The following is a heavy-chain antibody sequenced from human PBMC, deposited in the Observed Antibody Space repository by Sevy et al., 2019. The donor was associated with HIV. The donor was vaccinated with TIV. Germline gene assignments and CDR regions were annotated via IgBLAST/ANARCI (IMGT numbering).Heavy chain of an antibody. CDR1: GFTFDDYA. Sequence: GGSLRLSCAASGFTFDDYAMHWVRQAPGKGLEWVSLISWDGGSTYYADSVKGRFTISRDNSKNSLYLQMNSLRAEDTALYYCEKDYSRIGHRWGAMDVWGQGTTVTVSS. CDR2: ISWDGGST. CDR3: EKDYSRIGHRWGAMDV. D-gene: IGHD1-26*01. J-gene: IGHJ6*02. V-gene: IGHV3-43D*03.